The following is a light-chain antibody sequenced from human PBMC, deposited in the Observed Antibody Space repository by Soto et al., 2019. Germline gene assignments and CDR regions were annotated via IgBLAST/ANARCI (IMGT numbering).Light chain of an antibody. Sequence: IVMTQTPLSLSVTPGQPASISCKSSHSLLLSDGKTYLYWYLKKPGQPPQLLIHEASKLFAGVPDMFRGSGSGTDFTLEISRVDAEDVGIYYCMQAIQLYTFGQGTKLDIK. CDR2: EAS. J-gene: IGKJ2*01. CDR3: MQAIQLYT. CDR1: HSLLLSDGKTY. V-gene: IGKV2D-29*01.